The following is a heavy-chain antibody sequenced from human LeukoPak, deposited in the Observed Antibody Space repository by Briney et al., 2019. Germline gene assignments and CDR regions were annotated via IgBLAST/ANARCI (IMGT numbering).Heavy chain of an antibody. J-gene: IGHJ6*03. CDR1: GFSISSYE. CDR2: IISSGSTI. Sequence: PGGSLRLSCAASGFSISSYEMNWVRQAPGKGLEWVSYIISSGSTIYYAHSVKGRFTISRDNAKNSLYLKMNRMRAEDTAVYYCARVELAPYYYYMDVWGKGTTVTVSS. CDR3: ARVELAPYYYYMDV. V-gene: IGHV3-48*03. D-gene: IGHD1-7*01.